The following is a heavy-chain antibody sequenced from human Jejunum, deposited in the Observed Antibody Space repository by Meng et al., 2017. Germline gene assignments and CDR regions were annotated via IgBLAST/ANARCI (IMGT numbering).Heavy chain of an antibody. J-gene: IGHJ4*02. CDR3: ARGGDPRAYYFDY. V-gene: IGHV4-34*01. D-gene: IGHD3-10*01. CDR1: GGSFSSYY. CDR2: IDHSGST. Sequence: QVQLQQWVAGLLTPSETLSLTCAVYGGSFSSYYSGWIRQAPGKGLEWIGDIDHSGSTNYNPSLKNRVTISVDTSRNQISLNLNSVTAADTAVYYCARGGDPRAYYFDYWGQGNLVTVSS.